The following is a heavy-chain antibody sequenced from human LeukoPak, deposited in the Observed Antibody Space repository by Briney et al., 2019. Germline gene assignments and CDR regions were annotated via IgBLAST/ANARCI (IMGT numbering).Heavy chain of an antibody. J-gene: IGHJ4*02. V-gene: IGHV3-23*01. CDR2: ICGGGSST. CDR3: AKDPHLGDSSGYYFFDY. CDR1: GFSSRSYT. Sequence: PRGSLRLSPVASGFSSRSYTMSWGPDTLREGLEWVSAICGGGSSTYYADSVNGRFTISRDNSKNTLYLQMISLRAEDTAVYYCAKDPHLGDSSGYYFFDYWGQGTLVTVSS. D-gene: IGHD3-22*01.